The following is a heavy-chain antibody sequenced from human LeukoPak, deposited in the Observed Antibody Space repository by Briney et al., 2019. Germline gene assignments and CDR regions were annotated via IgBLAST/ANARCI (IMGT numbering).Heavy chain of an antibody. CDR1: GFTFNSYA. CDR2: ISGSGGST. V-gene: IGHV3-23*01. J-gene: IGHJ4*02. Sequence: GGSLRLSCAASGFTFNSYALNWVRQAPGKGLEWVSAISGSGGSTYYADSVKGRFTISRDNSKNTLYLQMNSLRAEDTALYYCAKSSYYDTSGSYREYYFDYWGQGALVTVSS. D-gene: IGHD3-22*01. CDR3: AKSSYYDTSGSYREYYFDY.